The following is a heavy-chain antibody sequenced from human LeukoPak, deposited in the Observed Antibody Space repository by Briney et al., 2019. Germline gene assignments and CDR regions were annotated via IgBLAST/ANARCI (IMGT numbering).Heavy chain of an antibody. V-gene: IGHV1-18*01. D-gene: IGHD6-25*01. CDR3: ATSRHSGDAFDV. Sequence: ASVKVSCKASGYTFTSYGISWVRQAPGQGLEWMGWISAYNGNTNYAQKLQGRVTMTTDTSTSTAYMELRSLRSDDTAVYYCATSRHSGDAFDVWGQGTMVTVSS. J-gene: IGHJ3*01. CDR2: ISAYNGNT. CDR1: GYTFTSYG.